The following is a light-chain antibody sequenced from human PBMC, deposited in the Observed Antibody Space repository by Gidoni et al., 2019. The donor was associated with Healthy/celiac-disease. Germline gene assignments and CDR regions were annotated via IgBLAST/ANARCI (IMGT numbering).Light chain of an antibody. Sequence: EIALTPSPGTLSLSPGEGATLSCRASQSVSSSYLAWYQQKPGQAPRLLIYGASSRATGIPDRFSGSGSGTDFTLTISRLEPEDFAVYYCQQYGSSPRTFGQXTKVEIK. J-gene: IGKJ1*01. V-gene: IGKV3-20*01. CDR2: GAS. CDR3: QQYGSSPRT. CDR1: QSVSSSY.